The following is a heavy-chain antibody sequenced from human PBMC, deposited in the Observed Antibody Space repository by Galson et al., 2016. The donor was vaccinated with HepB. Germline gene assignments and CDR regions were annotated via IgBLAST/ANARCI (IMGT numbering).Heavy chain of an antibody. CDR1: RFTLTTYA. V-gene: IGHV3-33*01. CDR2: IWFDGINK. CDR3: ARSPPPATPTAGSLDI. J-gene: IGHJ3*02. Sequence: SLRLSCATSRFTLTTYAIHWVRQAPGKGLEWLAVIWFDGINKFYVDSVKGRFTISRDDSKNTVYLQMDSLRVEDTAVYYCARSPPPATPTAGSLDIWGQGTVLTVSS.